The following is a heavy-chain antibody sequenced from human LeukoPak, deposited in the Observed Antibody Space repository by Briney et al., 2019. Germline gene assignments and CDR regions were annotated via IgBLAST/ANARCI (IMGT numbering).Heavy chain of an antibody. V-gene: IGHV3-73*01. D-gene: IGHD2-15*01. CDR2: IRSKASSYAT. J-gene: IGHJ4*02. Sequence: PGGSLRLSCTASGFTFGDYAMHWVRQASGKGLEWVGRIRSKASSYATAYAASVKGRFTISRDDSKNTAYLQMNSLKTEDTAVYYCTVNYCSGATCYMYWGQGTLVTVSS. CDR3: TVNYCSGATCYMY. CDR1: GFTFGDYA.